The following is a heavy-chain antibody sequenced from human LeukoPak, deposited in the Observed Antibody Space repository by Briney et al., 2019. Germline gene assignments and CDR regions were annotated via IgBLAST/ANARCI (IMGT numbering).Heavy chain of an antibody. Sequence: GGSLRLSCAASGFTFSSYGMHWVRQAPGKGLEWVAFIRYDGSNKYYADSVKGRFTISRDNSKNTLYLQMNSLRAEDTAVYYCARGRINYYEYYYMDVWGKGTTVTVSS. CDR2: IRYDGSNK. CDR1: GFTFSSYG. CDR3: ARGRINYYEYYYMDV. V-gene: IGHV3-30*02. D-gene: IGHD2-21*01. J-gene: IGHJ6*03.